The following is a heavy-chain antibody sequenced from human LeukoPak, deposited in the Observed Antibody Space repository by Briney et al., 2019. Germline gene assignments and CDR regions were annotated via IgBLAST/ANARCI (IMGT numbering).Heavy chain of an antibody. Sequence: GGSLRLSCAASGFTFSNAWMSWVRQAPGKGLEWVSSITATYGISYADSVEGRFTISRDNSKSTLYLQMSSLRAEDTAVYYCTKDPNGDYVGAFDFWGQGTMVTVSS. CDR2: ITATYGI. D-gene: IGHD4-17*01. J-gene: IGHJ3*01. CDR1: GFTFSNAW. CDR3: TKDPNGDYVGAFDF. V-gene: IGHV3-23*01.